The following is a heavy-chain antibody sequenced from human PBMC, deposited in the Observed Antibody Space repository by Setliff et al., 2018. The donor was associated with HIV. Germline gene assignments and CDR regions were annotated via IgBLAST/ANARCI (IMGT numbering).Heavy chain of an antibody. Sequence: ASVKVSCKASGYTFSSYGISWVRRAPGQGLEWVGWVSGYNGDTNYAQNLRGRVTVTTDTSTTTAYMELRGLTSDDTAMYYCARDPPGNPWFFDYWGPGTLVTVSS. CDR3: ARDPPGNPWFFDY. D-gene: IGHD3-22*01. CDR1: GYTFSSYG. CDR2: VSGYNGDT. J-gene: IGHJ4*02. V-gene: IGHV1-18*01.